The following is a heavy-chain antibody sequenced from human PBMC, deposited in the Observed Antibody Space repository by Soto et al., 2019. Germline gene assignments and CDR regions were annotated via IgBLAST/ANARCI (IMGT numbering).Heavy chain of an antibody. J-gene: IGHJ4*02. Sequence: AGGSLRLSCAASGFTVSSNYMSWVRQAPGKGLEWVSVIYSGGSTYYADSVKGRFTISRDNSKNTLYLQMNSLRAEDTAVYYCARDSALRFLEEPQGYWGQRSLVIGSS. V-gene: IGHV3-66*01. CDR3: ARDSALRFLEEPQGY. CDR1: GFTVSSNY. CDR2: IYSGGST. D-gene: IGHD3-3*01.